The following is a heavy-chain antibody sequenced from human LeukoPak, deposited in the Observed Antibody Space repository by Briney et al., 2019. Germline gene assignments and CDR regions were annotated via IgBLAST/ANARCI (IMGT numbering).Heavy chain of an antibody. CDR2: IWYDGSNK. Sequence: GGSLRLSCAASGFTFSSYGMHWVRQAPGKGLEWVAVIWYDGSNKYYADSVKGRFTISRDNSKNTLYLQMNSLRAEDTAVYYCARDANRARYFDYWGQGTLVTVSS. J-gene: IGHJ4*02. CDR3: ARDANRARYFDY. D-gene: IGHD1-14*01. V-gene: IGHV3-33*01. CDR1: GFTFSSYG.